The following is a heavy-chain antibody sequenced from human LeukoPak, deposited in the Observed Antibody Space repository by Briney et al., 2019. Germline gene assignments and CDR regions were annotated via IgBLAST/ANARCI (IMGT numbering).Heavy chain of an antibody. Sequence: ASVRVSCKASGYDFTNYYINWVRQAPGQGLEWMGWINTNTGNPTYAQGFTGRFVFSLDTSVSTAYLQISSLKAEDTAVYYCAREHNNYWFDPWGQGTLVTVSS. CDR3: AREHNNYWFDP. V-gene: IGHV7-4-1*02. D-gene: IGHD4-11*01. J-gene: IGHJ5*02. CDR2: INTNTGNP. CDR1: GYDFTNYY.